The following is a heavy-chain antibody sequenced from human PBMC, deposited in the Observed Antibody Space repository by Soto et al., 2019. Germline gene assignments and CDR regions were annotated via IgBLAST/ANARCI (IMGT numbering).Heavy chain of an antibody. CDR3: ARRGWLQGFDY. D-gene: IGHD5-12*01. V-gene: IGHV4-61*01. Sequence: SETLSLTCTVSGGSVSSGSYYWSWIRQPPGKGLEWIGYIYYSGSTNYNHSLKNRVTISVDTSKNQFSLKLSSVTAADTAVYYCARRGWLQGFDYWGQGTLVTVSS. CDR1: GGSVSSGSYY. J-gene: IGHJ4*02. CDR2: IYYSGST.